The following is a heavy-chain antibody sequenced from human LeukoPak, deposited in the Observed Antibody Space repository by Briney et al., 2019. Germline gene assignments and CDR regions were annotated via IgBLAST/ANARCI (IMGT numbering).Heavy chain of an antibody. V-gene: IGHV1-8*01. D-gene: IGHD3-22*01. J-gene: IGHJ5*02. CDR2: IYPNRGNT. CDR1: LYTLTGYI. CDR3: ASGSYYDSSGYLVGSWFDP. Sequence: ASVKVSRKPSLYTLTGYILNSVRQTTRQGLEWMGWIYPNRGNTDSAQKPQGRVTMTRNTSISTAYMELRSLRSEDTAVYYCASGSYYDSSGYLVGSWFDPWGQGTLVTVSS.